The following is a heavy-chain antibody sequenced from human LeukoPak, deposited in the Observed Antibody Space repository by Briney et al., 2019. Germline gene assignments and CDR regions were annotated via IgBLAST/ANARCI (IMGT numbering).Heavy chain of an antibody. J-gene: IGHJ4*02. CDR2: FFSSGNT. Sequence: SETLSLTCTVSGGSFTSFYWSWIRQPAGKGLEWIGRFFSSGNTNYNPSFKSRATISVDKSKNQFSLKFTSVTAADTAVYYCARYLGIYRHDYWGQGTLVSVSS. CDR3: ARYLGIYRHDY. D-gene: IGHD3-16*02. V-gene: IGHV4-4*07. CDR1: GGSFTSFY.